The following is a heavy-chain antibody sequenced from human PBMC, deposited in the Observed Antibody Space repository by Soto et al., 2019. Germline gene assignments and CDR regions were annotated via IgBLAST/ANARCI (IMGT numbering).Heavy chain of an antibody. D-gene: IGHD3-10*01. J-gene: IGHJ4*02. V-gene: IGHV1-3*01. CDR1: GYTFTSYA. CDR3: AISFMFRGVITPGILGY. Sequence: GXSVKVSCKASGYTFTSYAMHWVRQAPGQRLERMGWINAGNGNTKYSQKFQGRVTITRDTSASTAYMELSSLRSEDTAVYYCAISFMFRGVITPGILGYWGQGTLVTISP. CDR2: INAGNGNT.